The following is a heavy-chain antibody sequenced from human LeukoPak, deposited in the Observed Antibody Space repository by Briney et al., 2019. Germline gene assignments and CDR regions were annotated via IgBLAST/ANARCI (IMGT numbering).Heavy chain of an antibody. D-gene: IGHD6-19*01. V-gene: IGHV1-18*01. J-gene: IGHJ4*02. Sequence: ASVKVPCKASGYTFTSYGISWVRQAPGQGREWMGWISAYNGNTNYAQKLQGRVTITTDTSTSTAYMELRSLRSDDTAVYYCAREIEQWLVRYLDYWGQGTLVTVSS. CDR1: GYTFTSYG. CDR2: ISAYNGNT. CDR3: AREIEQWLVRYLDY.